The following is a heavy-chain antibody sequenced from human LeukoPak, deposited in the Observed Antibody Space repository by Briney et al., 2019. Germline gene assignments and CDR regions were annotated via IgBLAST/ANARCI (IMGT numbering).Heavy chain of an antibody. J-gene: IGHJ3*02. D-gene: IGHD2-8*01. V-gene: IGHV3-64*01. Sequence: GGSLRLSCAASGFTFSTYVMQWVRQAPGKGLEYVSAVTGDGGYTYYANSVKGRFTISRDNSKKTLYLQMGSLRADDMAVYYCARVSTNDRRNAFDIWGQGTMVTVSS. CDR2: VTGDGGYT. CDR3: ARVSTNDRRNAFDI. CDR1: GFTFSTYV.